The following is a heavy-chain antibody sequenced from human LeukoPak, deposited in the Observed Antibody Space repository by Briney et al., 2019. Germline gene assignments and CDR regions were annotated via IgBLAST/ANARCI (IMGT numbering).Heavy chain of an antibody. Sequence: GASVKVSCKASGGTFSSYAISWVRQAPGQGLEWMGGIIPIFGTANYAQKFQGRVTITADKSTSTAYMELSSLRSEDTAVYYCARDPDYDILTGATGYWGQGTLVTVSS. CDR2: IIPIFGTA. CDR1: GGTFSSYA. D-gene: IGHD3-9*01. CDR3: ARDPDYDILTGATGY. V-gene: IGHV1-69*06. J-gene: IGHJ4*02.